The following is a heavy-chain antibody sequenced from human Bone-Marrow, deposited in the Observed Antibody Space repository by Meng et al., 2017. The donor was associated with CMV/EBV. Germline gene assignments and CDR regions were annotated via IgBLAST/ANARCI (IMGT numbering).Heavy chain of an antibody. Sequence: SETLSLTCTVSGGPFSSYYWSWIRQPPGKGLEWIGYIYYSGSTNYNPSLKSRVTISVDTSKNQSSLKLSSVTGADTDVYYCERDGGYCSRNNCYRHLGWFDPWGQGTLVTVSS. CDR3: ERDGGYCSRNNCYRHLGWFDP. CDR1: GGPFSSYY. CDR2: IYYSGST. V-gene: IGHV4-59*01. J-gene: IGHJ5*02. D-gene: IGHD2-2*02.